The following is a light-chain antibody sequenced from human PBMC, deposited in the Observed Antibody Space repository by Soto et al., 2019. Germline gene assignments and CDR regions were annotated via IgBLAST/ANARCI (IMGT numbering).Light chain of an antibody. J-gene: IGKJ4*01. CDR3: LSYDSAPHTCI. CDR2: ATS. Sequence: DIQMTQSPSSLSSYVGDRITITCRASQDIRNDLAWYQQKPGTEPALMIFATSTLQAGVSSRFSGTASGTEFALTISSVRPEDVASSYCLSYDSAPHTCIFAGGTKVEIK. CDR1: QDIRND. V-gene: IGKV1-27*01.